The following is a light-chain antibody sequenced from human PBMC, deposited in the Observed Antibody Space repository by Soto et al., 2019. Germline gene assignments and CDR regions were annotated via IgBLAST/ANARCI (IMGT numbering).Light chain of an antibody. CDR3: AAWDDSLSGYV. Sequence: QSVLTQPPSASGTPGQRVTISCSGSSSNLGTNYVYWYQQLPGTAPKLLIYTNSQRPSGVPDRFSGSKSGTSASLATSGLRSEDEADYYCAAWDDSLSGYVFGTGTKLTVL. CDR1: SSNLGTNY. V-gene: IGLV1-47*02. J-gene: IGLJ1*01. CDR2: TNS.